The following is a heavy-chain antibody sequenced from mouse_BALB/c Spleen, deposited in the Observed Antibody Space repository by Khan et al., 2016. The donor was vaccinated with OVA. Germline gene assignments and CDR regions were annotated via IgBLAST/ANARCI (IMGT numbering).Heavy chain of an antibody. J-gene: IGHJ2*01. D-gene: IGHD2-4*01. CDR3: ARGGIYDYDFDY. CDR1: GYSFTGYY. Sequence: EVQLQQSGPELVKPGASVKISCKASGYSFTGYYMHWVKQSHVKSLEWIGRINPYNGATSYNQNFKDKANLTVDKSSRTAYMEVHSLTSEDSAVYYCARGGIYDYDFDYWGQGTTLTVSS. CDR2: INPYNGAT. V-gene: IGHV1-26*01.